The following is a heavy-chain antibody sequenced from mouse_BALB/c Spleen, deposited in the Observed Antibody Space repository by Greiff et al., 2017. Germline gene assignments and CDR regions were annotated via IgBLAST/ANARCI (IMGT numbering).Heavy chain of an antibody. Sequence: QVQLKQSGAELARPGASVKMSCKASGYTFTSYTMHWVKQRPGQGLEWIGYINPSSGYTNYNQKFKDKATLTADKSSSTAYMQLSSLTSEDSAVYYCARWDLLWLRPDYWGQGTSVTVSS. CDR3: ARWDLLWLRPDY. V-gene: IGHV1-4*01. CDR1: GYTFTSYT. D-gene: IGHD2-2*01. CDR2: INPSSGYT. J-gene: IGHJ4*01.